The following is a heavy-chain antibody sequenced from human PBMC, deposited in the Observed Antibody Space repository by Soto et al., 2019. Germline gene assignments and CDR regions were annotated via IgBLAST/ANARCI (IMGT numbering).Heavy chain of an antibody. D-gene: IGHD2-21*01. J-gene: IGHJ5*02. V-gene: IGHV1-3*04. CDR3: ARNVDWSDP. CDR2: INTGNGNT. Sequence: ASAKVSCKASGYTFTRYAMHWVRQAPGPGPEWMGWINTGNGNTHYSQKFQGRVTFPRDSSATTTYMELSSLTSEYTAVYYCARNVDWSDPWGRGTLVTVPQ. CDR1: GYTFTRYA.